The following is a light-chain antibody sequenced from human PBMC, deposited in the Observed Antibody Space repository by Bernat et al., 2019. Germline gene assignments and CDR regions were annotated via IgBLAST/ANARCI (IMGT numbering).Light chain of an antibody. CDR2: GAS. J-gene: IGKJ2*01. CDR1: QNINSY. V-gene: IGKV1-39*01. CDR3: HQGRAPPYT. Sequence: DIQLTQSPSSLSASVEDRVTITCRASQNINSYLNWYQQKPGKAPKLLIYGASSLQSGVPSRFSGSGSGTDFTLTIGRLQPEDFATHCCHQGRAPPYTFGQGTKVEI.